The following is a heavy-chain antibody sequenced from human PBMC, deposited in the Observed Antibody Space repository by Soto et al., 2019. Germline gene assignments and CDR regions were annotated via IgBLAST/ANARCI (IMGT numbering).Heavy chain of an antibody. Sequence: GGSLRLSCAASGFTFDDYAMHWVRQAPGKGLEWVSGISWNSGSIGYADSVKGRFTISRDNAKNSLYLQMNSLRAEDTALYYCAKDSGIRELGGYYYGMDVWGEGTTVTVCS. CDR3: AKDSGIRELGGYYYGMDV. V-gene: IGHV3-9*01. CDR1: GFTFDDYA. CDR2: ISWNSGSI. D-gene: IGHD1-26*01. J-gene: IGHJ6*04.